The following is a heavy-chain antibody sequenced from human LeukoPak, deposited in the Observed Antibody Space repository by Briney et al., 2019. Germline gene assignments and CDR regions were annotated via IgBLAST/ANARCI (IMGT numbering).Heavy chain of an antibody. CDR1: GFTFSNNG. CDR3: ARDGGDSSGYYSDY. V-gene: IGHV3-33*01. J-gene: IGHJ4*02. CDR2: IWSDGSNK. D-gene: IGHD3-22*01. Sequence: GRSLRLSCAASGFTFSNNGMHWVRQAPVKGLEWVAVIWSDGSNKNYADSVKGRFTISRDNSKNTLYLQMNSLRAEDTAVYYCARDGGDSSGYYSDYWGQGTLVTVSS.